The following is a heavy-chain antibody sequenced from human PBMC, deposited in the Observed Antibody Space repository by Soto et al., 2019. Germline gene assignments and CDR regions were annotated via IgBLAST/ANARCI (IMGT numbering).Heavy chain of an antibody. D-gene: IGHD6-25*01. CDR2: ISWNSGTI. J-gene: IGHJ4*02. V-gene: IGHV3-9*01. CDR1: GFTFDDNA. Sequence: EVQLMESGGGLVQPGRSLRLSCAASGFTFDDNAMHWVRQSPGKGLEWVSGISWNSGTIAYADSVKGRFTISRDNAKNSLYLQMNRLRAEDTALYYLARDMYFITAAGGGIDDWGQGTLVTVSS. CDR3: ARDMYFITAAGGGIDD.